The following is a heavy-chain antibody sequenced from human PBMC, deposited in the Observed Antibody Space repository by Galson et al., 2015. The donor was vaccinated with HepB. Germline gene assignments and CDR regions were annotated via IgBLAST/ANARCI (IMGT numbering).Heavy chain of an antibody. Sequence: SLRLSCAASGFTFSSHAMHWVRQAPGRGLEWVAVTSYDGRNKYYSDSVKGRFSISRDNSKNTLYLQINSLRVEDTAMYYCARDQGTISPPGHGMDVWGQGTTVTVSS. V-gene: IGHV3-30*04. CDR2: TSYDGRNK. CDR1: GFTFSSHA. J-gene: IGHJ6*02. CDR3: ARDQGTISPPGHGMDV. D-gene: IGHD3-9*01.